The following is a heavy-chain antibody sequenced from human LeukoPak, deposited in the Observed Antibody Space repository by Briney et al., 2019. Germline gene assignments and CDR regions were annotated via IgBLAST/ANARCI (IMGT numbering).Heavy chain of an antibody. Sequence: GGSLRLSCAASGFTFSYYGLHWVRQGPGKGLEWVAVISYDGSNKYYADSVKGRFTISRDNSKNTLYLQMNSLRAEDTAVYYCAKQCGGSDWFDAFDNWGQGTMVTVSS. CDR3: AKQCGGSDWFDAFDN. CDR2: ISYDGSNK. V-gene: IGHV3-30*18. J-gene: IGHJ3*02. D-gene: IGHD6-19*01. CDR1: GFTFSYYG.